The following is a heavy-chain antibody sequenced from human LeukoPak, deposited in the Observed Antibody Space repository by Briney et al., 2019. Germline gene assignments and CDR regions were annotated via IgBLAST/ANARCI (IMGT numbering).Heavy chain of an antibody. CDR1: GCTFNNYW. V-gene: IGHV3-74*01. Sequence: WGSLTLSCVASGCTFNNYWMHWFRQAPAKGLEWVSRINAPGSDTSYAGSVKGRFTISRDNARNTLYLHMTSLRAEDTAVYYCARVPNWFDPWGQGTLVTVSS. CDR2: INAPGSDT. J-gene: IGHJ5*02. CDR3: ARVPNWFDP.